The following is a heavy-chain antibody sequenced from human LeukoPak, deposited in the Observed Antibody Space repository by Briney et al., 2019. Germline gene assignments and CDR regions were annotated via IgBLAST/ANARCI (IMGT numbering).Heavy chain of an antibody. V-gene: IGHV1-69*13. CDR1: GGTFSSYA. CDR2: IIPIFGTA. Sequence: SVKVSCKASGGTFSSYAISWVRQAPGQGLEWVGGIIPIFGTANYAQKFQGRVTITADESTSTAYMELSSLRSEDTAVYYCAAVRTYYYDSSGYYDYWGQGTLVTVSS. J-gene: IGHJ4*02. D-gene: IGHD3-22*01. CDR3: AAVRTYYYDSSGYYDY.